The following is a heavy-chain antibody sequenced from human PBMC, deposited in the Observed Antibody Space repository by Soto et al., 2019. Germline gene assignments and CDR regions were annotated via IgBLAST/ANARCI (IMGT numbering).Heavy chain of an antibody. CDR3: ARDVLYSSGWYELH. J-gene: IGHJ4*02. Sequence: PGGSLRLSCAASGFTFSSYGMHWVRQAPGKGLEWVAVIWYDGSNKYYADSVKGRFTISRDNSKNTLYLQMNSLRAEDTAVYYCARDVLYSSGWYELHWGQGTLVTVSS. CDR1: GFTFSSYG. D-gene: IGHD6-19*01. CDR2: IWYDGSNK. V-gene: IGHV3-33*01.